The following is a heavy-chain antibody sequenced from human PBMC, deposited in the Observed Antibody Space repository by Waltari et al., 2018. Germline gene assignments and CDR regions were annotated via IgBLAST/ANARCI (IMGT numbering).Heavy chain of an antibody. Sequence: QLQLQESGPGLVKPSETLSLTCTVSGGSISSSSYYWGWIRQPPGKGLEWIGSIYYSGITYYNPSLKSRVTISVDTSKNQFSLKLSSVTAADTAVYYCATASYLWFGELSYYFDYWGQGTLVTVSS. V-gene: IGHV4-39*07. CDR2: IYYSGIT. CDR1: GGSISSSSYY. D-gene: IGHD3-10*01. J-gene: IGHJ4*02. CDR3: ATASYLWFGELSYYFDY.